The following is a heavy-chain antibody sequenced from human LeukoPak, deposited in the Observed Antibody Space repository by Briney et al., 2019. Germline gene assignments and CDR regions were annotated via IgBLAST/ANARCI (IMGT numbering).Heavy chain of an antibody. CDR2: INHSGST. V-gene: IGHV4-34*01. D-gene: IGHD3-22*01. CDR3: ARGTYPLYYDSSGYYRY. CDR1: GGSFSGYY. J-gene: IGHJ4*02. Sequence: SETLSLTCAVYGGSFSGYYWSWIRQPPGKGLEWIGEINHSGSTNYNPSLKSRVTISVDTSKNQFSLELSSVTAADTAVYYCARGTYPLYYDSSGYYRYWGQGTLVTVSS.